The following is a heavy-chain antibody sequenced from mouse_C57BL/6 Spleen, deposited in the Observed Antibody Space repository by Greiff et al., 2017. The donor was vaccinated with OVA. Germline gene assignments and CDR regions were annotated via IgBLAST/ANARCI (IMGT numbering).Heavy chain of an antibody. J-gene: IGHJ1*03. V-gene: IGHV1-80*01. CDR3: ARSGYYGSSFYWYFDV. Sequence: VQLQQSGAELVKPGASVKISCKASGYAFSSYWMNWVKQRPGKGLEWIGQIYPGDGDTNYNGKFKGKATLTADKSSSTAYMQLSSLTSEDSAVYFGARSGYYGSSFYWYFDVWGTGTTVTVSS. D-gene: IGHD1-1*01. CDR1: GYAFSSYW. CDR2: IYPGDGDT.